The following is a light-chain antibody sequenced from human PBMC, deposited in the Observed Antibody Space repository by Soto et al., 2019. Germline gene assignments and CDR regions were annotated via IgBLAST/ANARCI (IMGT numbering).Light chain of an antibody. CDR2: GAS. Sequence: EIVLTQSPATLSLSPGERATLSCRASQSIRSSYLAWYQQKPGQAPRLLIYGASSRATGIPDRFSGSGSGTDFSLTISRLEPEDFAVYYCQQYGTSQAFGQGTKVDIK. J-gene: IGKJ1*01. CDR1: QSIRSSY. CDR3: QQYGTSQA. V-gene: IGKV3-20*01.